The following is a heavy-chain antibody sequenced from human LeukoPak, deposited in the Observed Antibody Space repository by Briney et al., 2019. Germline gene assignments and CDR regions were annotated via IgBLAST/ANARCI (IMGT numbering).Heavy chain of an antibody. CDR3: ARPGTSTFDY. Sequence: PGGSLRLSCAASGFTFSGYSTNWVRQAPGKGLEWVSYISSSSSTIYYADSVKGRFTISRDNAKNSLYLQMNSLRAEDTAVYYCARPGTSTFDYWGQGTLVTVSS. V-gene: IGHV3-48*01. D-gene: IGHD6-13*01. J-gene: IGHJ4*02. CDR2: ISSSSSTI. CDR1: GFTFSGYS.